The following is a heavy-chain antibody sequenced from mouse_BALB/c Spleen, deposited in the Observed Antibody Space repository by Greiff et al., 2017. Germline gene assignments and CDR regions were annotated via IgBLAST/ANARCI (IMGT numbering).Heavy chain of an antibody. D-gene: IGHD2-12*01. CDR1: GYTFTSYW. J-gene: IGHJ3*01. CDR3: ARGDDGWFAY. CDR2: INPSTGYT. V-gene: IGHV1-7*01. Sequence: VQLQQSGAELAKPGASVKMSCKASGYTFTSYWMHWVKQRPGQGLEWIGYINPSTGYTEYTQKFKDKATLTADKSSSTAYMQLSSLTSEDSAVYYCARGDDGWFAYWGQGTLVTVSA.